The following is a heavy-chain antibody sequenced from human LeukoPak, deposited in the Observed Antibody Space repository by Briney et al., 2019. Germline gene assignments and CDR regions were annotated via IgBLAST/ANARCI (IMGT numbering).Heavy chain of an antibody. Sequence: GGSLRLSCAASGFTFSSYAMSWVRQAPGKGLEWVSAISGSGGSTYYADSVKGRFTISRDNSKNTLYLQMNSLRAEDTAVYYCANPGGRGYSYSYRYWGQGTLVTVSS. CDR1: GFTFSSYA. V-gene: IGHV3-23*01. D-gene: IGHD5-18*01. CDR3: ANPGGRGYSYSYRY. J-gene: IGHJ4*02. CDR2: ISGSGGST.